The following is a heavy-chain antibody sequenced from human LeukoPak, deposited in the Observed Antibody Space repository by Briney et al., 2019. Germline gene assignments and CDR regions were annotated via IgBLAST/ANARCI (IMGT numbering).Heavy chain of an antibody. J-gene: IGHJ4*02. CDR2: LYYSGST. Sequence: SETLSLTCTVSGGSISSSNYYWGWIRQPPGKGLEWIGSLYYSGSTFYNPSLKSRVTTSVDTSKNQFSLKLSSVTAADTAIYYCARVYGNFRHYFDYWGQGTLVTVSP. CDR3: ARVYGNFRHYFDY. CDR1: GGSISSSNYY. D-gene: IGHD1-7*01. V-gene: IGHV4-39*07.